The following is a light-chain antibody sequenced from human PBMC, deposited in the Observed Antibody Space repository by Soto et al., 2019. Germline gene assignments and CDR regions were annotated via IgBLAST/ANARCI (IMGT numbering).Light chain of an antibody. J-gene: IGKJ3*01. CDR3: QQYNNWPFT. CDR1: QSVRSN. V-gene: IGKV3-15*01. Sequence: EIVMTQSPATLSVSPGERATLSCRASQSVRSNLAWYQQKPGQAPRLLIYGASTRATGIPARFSGSGSGTEFTLTITSLQSEDFEVYFCQQYNNWPFTFGPGTKVDIK. CDR2: GAS.